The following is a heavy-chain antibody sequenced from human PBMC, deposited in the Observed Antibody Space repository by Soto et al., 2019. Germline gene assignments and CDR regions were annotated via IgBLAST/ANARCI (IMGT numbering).Heavy chain of an antibody. V-gene: IGHV4-30-2*01. J-gene: IGHJ4*02. Sequence: SETLSLTCAVSGDFMNSADHSWAWTRQPPGKGLEWIGYIHHSGNTYSNPALRSRLTMSVDRSKNQFSLKLTSVTATDTAIYYCARQVVVTSYYFDYWGPGTLVTVSS. CDR3: ARQVVVTSYYFDY. D-gene: IGHD3-22*01. CDR2: IHHSGNT. CDR1: GDFMNSADHS.